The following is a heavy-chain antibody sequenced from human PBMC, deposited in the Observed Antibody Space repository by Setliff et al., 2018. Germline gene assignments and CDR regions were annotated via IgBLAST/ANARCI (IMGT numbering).Heavy chain of an antibody. D-gene: IGHD2-15*01. CDR2: IRYDGSNK. CDR3: ARGRYCSSGSCYFDY. Sequence: GESLKISCAASGVTFSSYGMHWVRQAPGKGLEWVAFIRYDGSNKYYADSVKGRFTISRDNSKNTLYLQMDSLRVEDTAVYYCARGRYCSSGSCYFDYWGQGRLVTVSS. J-gene: IGHJ4*02. V-gene: IGHV3-30*02. CDR1: GVTFSSYG.